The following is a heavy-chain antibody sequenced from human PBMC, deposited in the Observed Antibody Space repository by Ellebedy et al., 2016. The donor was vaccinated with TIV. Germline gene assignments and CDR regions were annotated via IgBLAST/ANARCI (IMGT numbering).Heavy chain of an antibody. J-gene: IGHJ4*02. CDR3: TTILGHCTNMKCFDRAH. CDR2: IKSKNNGGTT. V-gene: IGHV3-15*07. CDR1: GFTFATAW. Sequence: GGSLRLSCAASGFTFATAWMNWVRQTPGKGLEWVGRIKSKNNGGTTESAAPVKGRFTISRDDSETTLFLQMNGLKIEDTAIYYCTTILGHCTNMKCFDRAHWGQGTVVTVSS. D-gene: IGHD2-8*01.